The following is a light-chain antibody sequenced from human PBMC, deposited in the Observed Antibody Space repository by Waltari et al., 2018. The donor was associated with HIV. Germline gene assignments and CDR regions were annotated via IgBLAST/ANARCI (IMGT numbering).Light chain of an antibody. CDR3: CSYANSGTVVL. CDR1: SSDVGNYNL. CDR2: EVT. V-gene: IGLV2-23*02. J-gene: IGLJ2*01. Sequence: QSALTQPASVSGSPGQSITISCTETSSDVGNYNLVSWYQQYTGKAPKLLIYEVTKRPSGVSNRFSGSKSGNTASLTISELQAEDEAKYYCCSYANSGTVVLFGGGTRVTV.